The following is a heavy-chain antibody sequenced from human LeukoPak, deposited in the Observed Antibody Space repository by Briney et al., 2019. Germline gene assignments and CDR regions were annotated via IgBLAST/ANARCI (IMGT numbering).Heavy chain of an antibody. CDR3: AKSMVAPDTMVRGVKGVGREGSYYYYGMDV. V-gene: IGHV3-30*18. CDR1: GFTFSSYG. Sequence: GGSLRLSCAASGFTFSSYGMHWVRQAPGKGLEWVAVISYDGSNKYYADSVKGRFTISRDNSKNTLYLQMNSLRAEDTAVYYCAKSMVAPDTMVRGVKGVGREGSYYYYGMDVWGQGTTVTVSS. CDR2: ISYDGSNK. J-gene: IGHJ6*02. D-gene: IGHD3-10*01.